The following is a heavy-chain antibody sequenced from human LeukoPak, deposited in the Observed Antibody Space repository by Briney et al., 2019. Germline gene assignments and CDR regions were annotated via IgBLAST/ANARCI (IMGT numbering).Heavy chain of an antibody. J-gene: IGHJ5*02. Sequence: PGGSLRLSCAASGFTFSSYGMHWVRQAPGKGLEWVANIKQDGSEKYYVDSVKGRFTISRDNAKNSLYLQMNSLRAEDTAVYYCARDYGDFFNWFDPWGQGTLVTVSS. D-gene: IGHD4-17*01. V-gene: IGHV3-7*01. CDR2: IKQDGSEK. CDR3: ARDYGDFFNWFDP. CDR1: GFTFSSYG.